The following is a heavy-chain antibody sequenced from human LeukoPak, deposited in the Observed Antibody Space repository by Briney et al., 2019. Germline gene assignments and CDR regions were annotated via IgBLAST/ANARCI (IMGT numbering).Heavy chain of an antibody. J-gene: IGHJ4*02. CDR1: GFTFSAYG. CDR3: ANLPQWSGDLFIDY. Sequence: GGSLRLSCAASGFTFSAYGMHWVRQAPGRGLEWVAFIRLDGSNKYYADSVKGRFIISRDDSRNMLYLQMNSLRIEDTAVYHCANLPQWSGDLFIDYWGQGTPATVSS. V-gene: IGHV3-30*02. CDR2: IRLDGSNK. D-gene: IGHD3-10*01.